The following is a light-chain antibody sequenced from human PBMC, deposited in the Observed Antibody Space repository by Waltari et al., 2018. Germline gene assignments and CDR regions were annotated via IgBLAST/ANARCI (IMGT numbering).Light chain of an antibody. CDR3: SSYTTSSAPGV. Sequence: QSALTQPASVSGSPGQSITISCSGTDSDVGAYDFVSWYQQHPGKAPHLIIYEVSNRPSGISLRFSASKSGTTASLTSSGLQAEDEADYYCSSYTTSSAPGVFGTGTRVTVL. V-gene: IGLV2-14*01. CDR2: EVS. J-gene: IGLJ1*01. CDR1: DSDVGAYDF.